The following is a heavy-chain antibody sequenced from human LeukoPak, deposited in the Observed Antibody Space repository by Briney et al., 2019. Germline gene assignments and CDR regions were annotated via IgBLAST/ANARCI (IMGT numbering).Heavy chain of an antibody. CDR1: GFTFSSYE. CDR2: ISSSGTTI. Sequence: GGSLRLSCAASGFTFSSYEMNWVRQAPGKGLEWVSYISSSGTTIYYADSVKGRFTISRDNSKNTLYLQMNSLRAEDTAVYYCAKCMYGSYYYFDYWGQGTLVTVSS. CDR3: AKCMYGSYYYFDY. D-gene: IGHD1-26*01. V-gene: IGHV3-48*03. J-gene: IGHJ4*02.